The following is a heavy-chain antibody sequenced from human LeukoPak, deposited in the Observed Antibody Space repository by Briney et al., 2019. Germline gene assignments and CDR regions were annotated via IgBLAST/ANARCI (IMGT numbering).Heavy chain of an antibody. Sequence: PSETLSLTGAVYGGSFSGYYWSWIRQPPGKGLEWIGEINHSGSTNYNPSLKSRVTISVDTSKNQFSLKLSSVTAADTAVYYCARGRRTYYDILTGYAPRGLDYWGQGTLVTVSS. V-gene: IGHV4-34*01. CDR2: INHSGST. CDR3: ARGRRTYYDILTGYAPRGLDY. J-gene: IGHJ4*02. CDR1: GGSFSGYY. D-gene: IGHD3-9*01.